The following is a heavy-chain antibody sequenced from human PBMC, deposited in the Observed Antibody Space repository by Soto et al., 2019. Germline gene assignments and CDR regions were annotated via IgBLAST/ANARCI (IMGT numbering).Heavy chain of an antibody. J-gene: IGHJ4*02. CDR2: IYYSGST. Sequence: QLQLQESGPGLVKPSETLSLICSVSGGSISSSFYYWGWIRQPPGKGLEWIGNIYYSGSTYSNPSLKSRVTISVDTSKNQFSLKLSSVTAADTAVYYCARRVVVLTAFDNWGQGALVTVSS. CDR3: ARRVVVLTAFDN. D-gene: IGHD2-15*01. CDR1: GGSISSSFYY. V-gene: IGHV4-39*01.